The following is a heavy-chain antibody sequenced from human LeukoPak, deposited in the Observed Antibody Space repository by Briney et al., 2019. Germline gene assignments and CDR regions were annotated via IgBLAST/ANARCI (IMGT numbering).Heavy chain of an antibody. CDR2: IYRGGTT. CDR1: GFIVSSDY. J-gene: IGHJ4*02. CDR3: AKEGIVYGDYALYYFDH. Sequence: GGSLRLSCATSGFIVSSDYMTWVRQAPGKGLEWVSFIYRGGTTYYADSVKGRFTISRDSSKNTLYLQMNSLRAEDTAVYYCAKEGIVYGDYALYYFDHWGQGTLVTVSS. D-gene: IGHD4-17*01. V-gene: IGHV3-53*01.